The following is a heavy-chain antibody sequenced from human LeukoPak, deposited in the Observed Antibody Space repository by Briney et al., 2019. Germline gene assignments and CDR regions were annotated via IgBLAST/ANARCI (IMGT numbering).Heavy chain of an antibody. CDR3: AKYTYSSGSVKSY. CDR2: ISGSGGST. Sequence: GGSLRLSCKGSGVTFISCARKGWRQAPGKGLEWVSAISGSGGSTYYADSVKGRFTISRDNSKNTLYLQMNSLRAEDTAVYYCAKYTYSSGSVKSYLGPGTLVTVSS. V-gene: IGHV3-23*01. D-gene: IGHD6-19*01. J-gene: IGHJ4*02. CDR1: GVTFISCA.